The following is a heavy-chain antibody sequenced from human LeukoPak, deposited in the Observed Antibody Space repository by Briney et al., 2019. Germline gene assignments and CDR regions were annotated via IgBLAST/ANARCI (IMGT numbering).Heavy chain of an antibody. CDR2: ISGSGSTI. CDR1: AFTFSSYE. Sequence: GGSLRLSCAASAFTFSSYEMNWVRQAPGKGLGWVSYISGSGSTIYYADSVRGRFTISRNNANNPLYLQMNSLRADDTADYYCARRLLIRSTWYDFDYWGQGTLVTVPS. D-gene: IGHD6-13*01. J-gene: IGHJ4*02. CDR3: ARRLLIRSTWYDFDY. V-gene: IGHV3-48*03.